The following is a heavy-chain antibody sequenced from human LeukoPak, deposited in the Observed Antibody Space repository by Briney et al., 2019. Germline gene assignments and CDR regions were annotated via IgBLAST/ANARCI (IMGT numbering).Heavy chain of an antibody. V-gene: IGHV1-8*01. CDR1: GYTFTSYD. J-gene: IGHJ5*02. D-gene: IGHD3-10*01. CDR3: ARALALLWFVEFSTGGFVP. CDR2: MNSNSGNT. Sequence: ASVKVSCKASGYTFTSYDINWVRQATGQGLEWMGWMNSNSGNTGYAKKFQGRVTMTRNTSISTAYMELSSLRSEDTAVYYCARALALLWFVEFSTGGFVPWGQGTLVTVSS.